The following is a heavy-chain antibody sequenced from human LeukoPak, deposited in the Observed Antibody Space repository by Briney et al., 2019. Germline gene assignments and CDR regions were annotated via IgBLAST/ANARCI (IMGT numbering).Heavy chain of an antibody. CDR2: IYHSGTT. D-gene: IGHD1-26*01. J-gene: IGHJ4*02. V-gene: IGHV4-59*01. CDR3: ARNIVGPRQVDY. Sequence: SETLSLTCTVSGGSISSYYWSWIRQPPGKGLEWIGYIYHSGTTNYNPSLKSRVTISVDTSKSQFSLKLSSVTAADMAIYYCARNIVGPRQVDYWGQGTLVTVFS. CDR1: GGSISSYY.